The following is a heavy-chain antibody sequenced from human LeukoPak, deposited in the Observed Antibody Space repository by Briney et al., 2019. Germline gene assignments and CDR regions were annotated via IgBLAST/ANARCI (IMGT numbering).Heavy chain of an antibody. Sequence: GGSLRPSCAASGFTFSSYDLSWVRQAPGKGLECVSAIRRGVGSTYYADSVKGRFTISRDNSKNTLYLQMNNLRADDTAVYYCAKKGQADDNGKPDWGQGTLVTVSS. J-gene: IGHJ4*02. CDR2: IRRGVGST. V-gene: IGHV3-23*01. CDR3: AKKGQADDNGKPD. CDR1: GFTFSSYD. D-gene: IGHD1-1*01.